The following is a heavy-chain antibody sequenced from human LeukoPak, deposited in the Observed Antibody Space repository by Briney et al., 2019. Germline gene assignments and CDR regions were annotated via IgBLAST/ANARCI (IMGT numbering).Heavy chain of an antibody. CDR3: ATGVVAARDI. D-gene: IGHD2-15*01. CDR1: GYTLTELS. Sequence: ASVTVSCKVSGYTLTELSMHWERQAPGKGIEWMGGFDPEDGETIYAQKFQGRVTMTEDTSTDTAYMELSSLRSEDTAVYYCATGVVAARDIWGQGTMVTVSS. V-gene: IGHV1-24*01. CDR2: FDPEDGET. J-gene: IGHJ3*02.